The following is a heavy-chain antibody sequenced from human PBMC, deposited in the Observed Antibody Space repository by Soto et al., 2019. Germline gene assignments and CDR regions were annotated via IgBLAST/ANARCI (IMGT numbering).Heavy chain of an antibody. V-gene: IGHV3-21*01. Sequence: PGGSLRLSCAASGFTFSSYNMNWVRQAPGKGLEWVSSISSSSSYIYYADSVKGRFTISRDNAKNSLYLQMNSLRAEDTAVYYCARDFSDGPAASTIAYWGQGTLVTVSS. D-gene: IGHD2-2*01. CDR1: GFTFSSYN. CDR3: ARDFSDGPAASTIAY. J-gene: IGHJ4*02. CDR2: ISSSSSYI.